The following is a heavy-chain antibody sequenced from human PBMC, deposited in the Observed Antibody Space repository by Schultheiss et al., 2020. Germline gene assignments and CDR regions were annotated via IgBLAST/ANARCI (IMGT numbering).Heavy chain of an antibody. CDR1: GGSFSSYY. CDR3: ARGPLWSGYYRTARDNWFDP. J-gene: IGHJ5*02. V-gene: IGHV4-34*01. Sequence: SQPLSLTCAVYGGSFSSYYWSWIRQPPGKGLEWIGEINHSGSTNYNPSLKSRVTISVDTSKNQFSLKLSSVTAADTAVYYCARGPLWSGYYRTARDNWFDPWGQGTLVT. D-gene: IGHD3-3*01. CDR2: INHSGST.